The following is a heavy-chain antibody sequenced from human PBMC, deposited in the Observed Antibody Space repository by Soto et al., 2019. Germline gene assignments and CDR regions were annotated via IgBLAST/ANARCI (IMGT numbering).Heavy chain of an antibody. Sequence: QVQLVESGGGVVQPGRSLRLSCAASGFTFSSYGMHWVRQAPGKGLEWVADISYDGSNKYYADSVKGRFTISRDNSKNTLYLQMNSLRAEDTAVYYCAKEGTAMAEYYFDYWGHGTLVTVSS. CDR1: GFTFSSYG. CDR3: AKEGTAMAEYYFDY. V-gene: IGHV3-30*18. D-gene: IGHD5-18*01. CDR2: ISYDGSNK. J-gene: IGHJ4*01.